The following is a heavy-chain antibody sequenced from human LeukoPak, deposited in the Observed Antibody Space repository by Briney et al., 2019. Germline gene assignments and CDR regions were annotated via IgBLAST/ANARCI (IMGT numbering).Heavy chain of an antibody. CDR1: GFTVSGNC. J-gene: IGHJ3*02. D-gene: IGHD3-22*01. V-gene: IGHV3-9*01. CDR3: AKDQSYDSSGYGAFDI. CDR2: ISWNSGSI. Sequence: AGGSLRLSCAASGFTVSGNCMSWVRQAPGKGLEWVSGISWNSGSIGYADSVKGRFTISRDNAKNSLYLQMNSLRAEDTALYYCAKDQSYDSSGYGAFDIWGQGTMVTVSS.